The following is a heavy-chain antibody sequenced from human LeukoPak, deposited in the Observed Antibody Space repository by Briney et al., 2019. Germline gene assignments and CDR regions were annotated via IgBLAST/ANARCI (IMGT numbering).Heavy chain of an antibody. CDR1: GFTFSSYA. J-gene: IGHJ4*02. CDR3: AKHPSLYCTGGLCYFDY. D-gene: IGHD2-8*02. CDR2: ISGSGVGT. V-gene: IGHV3-23*01. Sequence: PGGSLRLSCAASGFTFSSYAMSWVRQAPGKGLEWVSDISGSGVGTYYADSVKGRFTISRDNSKNTLYLQMNSLRAEDTAVYYCAKHPSLYCTGGLCYFDYWGRGTLVTVSS.